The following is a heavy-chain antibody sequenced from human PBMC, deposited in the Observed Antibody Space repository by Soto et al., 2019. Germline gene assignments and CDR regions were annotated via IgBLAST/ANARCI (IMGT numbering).Heavy chain of an antibody. CDR3: ARGSSNWAYYFDF. V-gene: IGHV3-48*02. D-gene: IGHD6-13*01. CDR1: GFTFSSYS. Sequence: EVHLVECGGGLVQPGGSLRLSCAASGFTFSSYSLNWVRQAPGKGLEWVSYITSSGTTVYYADSVRGRFTISRDNAKNSLYLQMNSLRDDDTAVYYCARGSSNWAYYFDFWGQGTLVTVSS. J-gene: IGHJ4*02. CDR2: ITSSGTTV.